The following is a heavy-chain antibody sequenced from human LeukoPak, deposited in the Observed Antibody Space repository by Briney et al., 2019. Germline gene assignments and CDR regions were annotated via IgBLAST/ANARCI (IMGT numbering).Heavy chain of an antibody. Sequence: PGGSRRLSGAASGFTFSGNYMSWVGQAPGKGLEWVSVIYSSDNTYYIDSVKGRFTISRDNSKNTLYLQMNSLRAEDTAVYYCAGRRVLDASFDYWGQGTLVTVSS. J-gene: IGHJ4*02. CDR3: AGRRVLDASFDY. D-gene: IGHD3-16*01. CDR1: GFTFSGNY. CDR2: IYSSDNT. V-gene: IGHV3-66*02.